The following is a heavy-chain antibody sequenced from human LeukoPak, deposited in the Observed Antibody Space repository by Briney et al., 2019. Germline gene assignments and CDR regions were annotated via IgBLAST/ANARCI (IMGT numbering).Heavy chain of an antibody. CDR1: GFTFSNAW. J-gene: IGHJ4*02. CDR2: IKSKTDGGTT. V-gene: IGHV3-15*01. CDR3: TTDLNSSGWYVGY. D-gene: IGHD6-19*01. Sequence: GGSLRLSCAASGFTFSNAWMSWVRQAPGKGLEWVGRIKSKTDGGTTDYAAPVKGRFTISRDDSKNTQYLQMNSLKTEDTAVYYCTTDLNSSGWYVGYWGQGTLVTVSS.